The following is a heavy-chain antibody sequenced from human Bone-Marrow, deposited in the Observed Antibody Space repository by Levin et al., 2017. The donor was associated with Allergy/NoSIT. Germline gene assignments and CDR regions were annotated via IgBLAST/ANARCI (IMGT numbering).Heavy chain of an antibody. CDR3: ATDSVVEATRYIEAGFYYSGLDV. CDR1: GYSVSDYY. D-gene: IGHD5-18*01. CDR2: FDPDERKT. J-gene: IGHJ6*02. Sequence: ASVKVSCKVSGYSVSDYYINWVRQRPGKGLEWMGGFDPDERKTVYSQVFQGRVTMTRDTSPDTAYLELSSLRTDDTAVYYCATDSVVEATRYIEAGFYYSGLDVWGQGTSVVVSS. V-gene: IGHV1-24*01.